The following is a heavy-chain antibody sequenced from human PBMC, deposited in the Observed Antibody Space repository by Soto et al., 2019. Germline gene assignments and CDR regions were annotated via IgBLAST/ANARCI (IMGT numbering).Heavy chain of an antibody. Sequence: QVQVVESGGGVVQPGRSLRLSCEASGFTFSMHGMHWVRQTPGKGLEWVALISHDGSQLFYADSVRGRFTISRDDSKNTVDLQMNILRQENTPVYYCAKDHRVDYYYMDAGGKGTRVTVS. J-gene: IGHJ6*03. V-gene: IGHV3-30*18. CDR3: AKDHRVDYYYMDA. CDR1: GFTFSMHG. CDR2: ISHDGSQL.